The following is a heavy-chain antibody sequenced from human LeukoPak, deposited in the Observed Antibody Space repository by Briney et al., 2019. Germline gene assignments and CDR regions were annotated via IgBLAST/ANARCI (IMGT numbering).Heavy chain of an antibody. V-gene: IGHV3-9*01. D-gene: IGHD5-12*01. J-gene: IGHJ4*02. CDR2: ISWNSGSI. Sequence: GRPLRLSCAASGFTFDDYAMHWVRQAPGRGLEWVSSISWNSGSIGYADSVKGRFTISRDNSKNSLYLQMSSLRAEDTAFYCCAKSPGYDPGSLYYLDYWGQGTLVTVSS. CDR3: AKSPGYDPGSLYYLDY. CDR1: GFTFDDYA.